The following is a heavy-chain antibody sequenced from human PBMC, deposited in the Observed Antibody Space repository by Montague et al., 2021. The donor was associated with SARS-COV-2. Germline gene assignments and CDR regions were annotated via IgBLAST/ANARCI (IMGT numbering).Heavy chain of an antibody. Sequence: SETLSLTCSASGGSISSSYWSWIRQPPGKGLEWIGYIYHYGSAKYNPSLRSRVTISVDTSKTQFSLKLSSVTAVDTAVYDCARHANWYWYYFDHWGQGTLVTVSS. CDR1: GGSISSSY. V-gene: IGHV4-59*08. CDR2: IYHYGSA. D-gene: IGHD7-27*01. J-gene: IGHJ4*02. CDR3: ARHANWYWYYFDH.